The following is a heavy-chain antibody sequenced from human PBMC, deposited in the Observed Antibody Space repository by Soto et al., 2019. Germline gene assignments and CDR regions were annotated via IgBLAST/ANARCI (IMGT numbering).Heavy chain of an antibody. V-gene: IGHV4-34*01. Sequence: QVQLQQWGAGLLKPSETLSLTCAVYGGSVSGYYWSWIRQPPGKGLEWIGEINRSGGTNNNPSLKNRVTIAVDTSKNQFSLKLSSVTAADTAVYYCARGGKSVICMQGYYFDYWGQGTRVNVSS. CDR1: GGSVSGYY. D-gene: IGHD2-2*01. J-gene: IGHJ4*02. CDR2: INRSGGT. CDR3: ARGGKSVICMQGYYFDY.